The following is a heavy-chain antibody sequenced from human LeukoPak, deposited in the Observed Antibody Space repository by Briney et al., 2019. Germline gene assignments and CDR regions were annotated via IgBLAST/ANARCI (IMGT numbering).Heavy chain of an antibody. CDR3: ASLYSSSAYYYMDV. CDR2: ISSSSSYI. D-gene: IGHD6-6*01. J-gene: IGHJ6*03. V-gene: IGHV3-21*01. Sequence: KSGGSLRLSCAASGFTFSSYSMNWVRQAPGKGLEWISPISSSSSYIYYADSVKGRFTISRDNAKNSLYLQMNSLRAEDTAVYYCASLYSSSAYYYMDVWGNGTTVTVSS. CDR1: GFTFSSYS.